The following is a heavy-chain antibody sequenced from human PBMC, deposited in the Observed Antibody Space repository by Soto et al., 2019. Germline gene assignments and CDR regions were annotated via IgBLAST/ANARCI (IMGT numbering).Heavy chain of an antibody. CDR1: GFTFTSYT. V-gene: IGHV3-21*01. CDR3: ARGGSTSLRQGLMVY. Sequence: PGGSLRLSCTASGFTFTSYTMNWVRQAPGKGLEWVSSISSSSNYIYYADSVKGRFTISRDNAKDSLYLQMNSLRAEDTAVYYCARGGSTSLRQGLMVYWGQGTLVTVSS. J-gene: IGHJ4*02. CDR2: ISSSSNYI. D-gene: IGHD2-8*01.